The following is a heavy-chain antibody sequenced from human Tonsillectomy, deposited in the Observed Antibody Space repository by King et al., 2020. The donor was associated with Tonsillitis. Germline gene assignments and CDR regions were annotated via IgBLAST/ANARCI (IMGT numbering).Heavy chain of an antibody. V-gene: IGHV3-15*05. J-gene: IGHJ5*02. D-gene: IGHD3-16*01. CDR1: GFTFSNAW. CDR3: VTGLGRTNGGS. CDR2: IQLKSDGGTI. Sequence: VQLVESGGGLVQPGGSLRLSCAASGFTFSNAWMSWVRQAPGKGLEWVGRIQLKSDGGTIYYAAPVKGRFTISRDDSKRTLYLQMNNLIAEDTAVYYCVTGLGRTNGGSWGQGTLVTVAS.